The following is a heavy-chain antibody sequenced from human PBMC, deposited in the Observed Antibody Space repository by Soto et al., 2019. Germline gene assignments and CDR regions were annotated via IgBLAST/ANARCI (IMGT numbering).Heavy chain of an antibody. CDR1: RFTFSTFA. V-gene: IGHV3-30*04. CDR3: VRGHGMDV. CDR2: ISSAGNNK. Sequence: GGSLRLSCAASRFTFSTFAMHWVRQAPGKGLEWVAFISSAGNNKYYADSVKGRFTISRDNSKNTVDLQMTSLRAEDTAVYYCVRGHGMDVWGQGTTVTVSS. J-gene: IGHJ6*02.